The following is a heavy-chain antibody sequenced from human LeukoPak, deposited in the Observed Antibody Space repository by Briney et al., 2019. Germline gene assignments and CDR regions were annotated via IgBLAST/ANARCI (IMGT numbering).Heavy chain of an antibody. CDR3: ARDLPTLIAAASI. J-gene: IGHJ3*02. CDR2: IYTSGST. CDR1: GGSISSGSYY. Sequence: SETLSLTCTVSGGSISSGSYYWSWIRQPAGKGLEWIGRIYTSGSTNYNPSLKSRVTISVDTSKNQFSLKLSSVTAANTAVYYCARDLPTLIAAASIWGQGTMVTVSS. V-gene: IGHV4-61*02. D-gene: IGHD6-13*01.